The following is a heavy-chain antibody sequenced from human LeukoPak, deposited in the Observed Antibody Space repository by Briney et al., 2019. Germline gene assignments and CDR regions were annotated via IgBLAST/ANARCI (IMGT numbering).Heavy chain of an antibody. Sequence: GGSLRLSCAASGFTFSDYYMSWIRQAPGKGLEWVSYISSSGSYTKYADSVKGRFTISRDNAKNSLYLQMKSLRADDTAVYYCARVGGCYDYVWGSHWGQGTLVTVSS. J-gene: IGHJ4*02. CDR2: ISSSGSYT. V-gene: IGHV3-11*06. CDR1: GFTFSDYY. CDR3: ARVGGCYDYVWGSH. D-gene: IGHD3-16*01.